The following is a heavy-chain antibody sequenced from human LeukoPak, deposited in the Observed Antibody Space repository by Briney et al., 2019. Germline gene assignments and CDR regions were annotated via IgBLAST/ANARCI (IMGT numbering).Heavy chain of an antibody. V-gene: IGHV3-30*04. CDR2: ISYDGSNK. J-gene: IGHJ4*02. CDR1: GFTFSSYA. CDR3: ASVPSAVGSAAIGRLSKIAAAGTDY. Sequence: GGSLRLSCAASGFTFSSYAMLWVRQAPGKGLEWVAVISYDGSNKYYADSVKGRFTISRDNSKNTLYLQMNSLRAEDTAVYYCASVPSAVGSAAIGRLSKIAAAGTDYWGQGTLVTVSS. D-gene: IGHD6-13*01.